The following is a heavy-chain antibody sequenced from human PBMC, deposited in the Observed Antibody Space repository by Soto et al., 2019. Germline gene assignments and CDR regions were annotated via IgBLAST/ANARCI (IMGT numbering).Heavy chain of an antibody. V-gene: IGHV1-69*06. CDR1: GGTFSSYA. CDR2: IIPIFGTA. D-gene: IGHD5-18*01. CDR3: ARESYSYGPFDP. J-gene: IGHJ5*02. Sequence: GASVKVSCKASGGTFSSYAISWVRQAPGQGLEWMGGIIPIFGTANYAQKFQGRVTTTADKSTSTAYMELSSLRSEDTAVYYCARESYSYGPFDPWGQGTLVTVSS.